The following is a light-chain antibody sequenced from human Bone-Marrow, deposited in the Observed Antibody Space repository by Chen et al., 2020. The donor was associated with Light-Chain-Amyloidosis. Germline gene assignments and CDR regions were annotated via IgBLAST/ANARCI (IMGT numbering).Light chain of an antibody. V-gene: IGLV3-21*02. CDR1: NIGDKS. CDR3: QGWDPTTYHVI. Sequence: SYVLTQPPSVSVAPGQTAGITCGGNNIGDKSVHWLQQKPGQAPLMVVFDDSDRPSGIPERFSGSNSGNTATLTISRVEDGDEADYFCQGWDPTTYHVIFGGGTRLTVL. J-gene: IGLJ2*01. CDR2: DDS.